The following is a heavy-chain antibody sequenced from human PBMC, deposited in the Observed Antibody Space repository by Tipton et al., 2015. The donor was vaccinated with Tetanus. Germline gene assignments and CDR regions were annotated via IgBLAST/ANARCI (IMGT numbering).Heavy chain of an antibody. J-gene: IGHJ2*01. CDR1: GGPISGHY. CDR3: AREMNRFFDI. D-gene: IGHD1-14*01. V-gene: IGHV4-59*11. Sequence: TLSLTCTVSGGPISGHYWSWIRQTPGRGLEWIGYISYAGYTSYSPSLKNRVTMSVDTSKNRFSLKLKSVTAADTAVYYCAREMNRFFDIWGRGTLVTVSS. CDR2: ISYAGYT.